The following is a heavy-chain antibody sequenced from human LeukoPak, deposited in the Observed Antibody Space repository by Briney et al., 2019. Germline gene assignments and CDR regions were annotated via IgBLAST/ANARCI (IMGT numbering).Heavy chain of an antibody. CDR1: GFTLRSNH. Sequence: GGAPRLSLAAPGFTLRSNHNSWGRQAPGKGVGGGSSISNSSSYIYYADSVKGRFTISRDNAKNSLYLQMNSLRAEDAAIYYCAREIADTTMIRGYYYGMDVWGQGTTVTVSS. J-gene: IGHJ6*02. CDR2: ISNSSSYI. CDR3: AREIADTTMIRGYYYGMDV. D-gene: IGHD5-18*01. V-gene: IGHV3-21*01.